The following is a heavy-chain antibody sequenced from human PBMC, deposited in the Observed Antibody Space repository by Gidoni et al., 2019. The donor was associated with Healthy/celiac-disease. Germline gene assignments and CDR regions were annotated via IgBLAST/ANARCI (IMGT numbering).Heavy chain of an antibody. CDR3: AKAHYYDSSGATLTDY. J-gene: IGHJ4*02. CDR2: ISGSGGST. CDR1: GFTLSSNA. D-gene: IGHD3-22*01. Sequence: EVQLLESGGGLVQPGGSLRLSCAASGFTLSSNAMSWVRQAPGKGLGWVSAISGSGGSTYYADSVKGRCTISRDNSKNTLYLQMNSLRAEDTAVYYCAKAHYYDSSGATLTDYWGQGTLVTVSS. V-gene: IGHV3-23*01.